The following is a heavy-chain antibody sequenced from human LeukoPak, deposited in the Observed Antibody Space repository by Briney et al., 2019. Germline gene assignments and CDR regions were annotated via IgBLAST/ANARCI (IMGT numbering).Heavy chain of an antibody. CDR3: AKAGGYYDSSDYYTY. CDR2: ISGSGDST. Sequence: PGGSLRLSCAASGFTFSSYAMNWVRQAPGKGLEWISAISGSGDSTYYAESVKGRFTISRDNSKNTLYLQMNSLRAEDTAVYYCAKAGGYYDSSDYYTYWGQGTPVTVSS. J-gene: IGHJ4*02. D-gene: IGHD3-22*01. V-gene: IGHV3-23*01. CDR1: GFTFSSYA.